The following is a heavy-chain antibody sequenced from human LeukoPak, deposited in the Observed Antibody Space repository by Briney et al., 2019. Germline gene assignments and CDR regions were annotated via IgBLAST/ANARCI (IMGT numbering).Heavy chain of an antibody. CDR2: IYYSGST. V-gene: IGHV4-30-4*01. CDR1: GVSISSGDYC. J-gene: IGHJ4*02. CDR3: ARESVGTLGLIDY. D-gene: IGHD4-23*01. Sequence: SETLSLTCTVSGVSISSGDYCWSWIRQPPGKGLEWIVYIYYSGSTYYNPSLKSRVTISVDTSKNQFSLKLSSVTAADTAVYYCARESVGTLGLIDYWGQGTLVTVSS.